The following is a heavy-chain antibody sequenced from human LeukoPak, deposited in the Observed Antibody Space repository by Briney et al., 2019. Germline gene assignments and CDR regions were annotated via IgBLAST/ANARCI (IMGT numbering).Heavy chain of an antibody. CDR1: GYTFTSYG. J-gene: IGHJ4*02. CDR3: ARGSSYGFSMGY. V-gene: IGHV1-18*01. CDR2: ISTYNGDT. Sequence: ASVKVSCKTSGYTFTSYGINWVRQAPGQGLEWMGWISTYNGDTNYAQKLQGRVTMTTDTSTSTAYMELRSLRSDDTAVYYCARGSSYGFSMGYWGQGTLVTVSS. D-gene: IGHD3-16*01.